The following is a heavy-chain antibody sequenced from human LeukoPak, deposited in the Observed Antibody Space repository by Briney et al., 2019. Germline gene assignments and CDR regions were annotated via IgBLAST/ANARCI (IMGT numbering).Heavy chain of an antibody. D-gene: IGHD1-26*01. J-gene: IGHJ6*02. V-gene: IGHV3-30*18. Sequence: GGSLRLSCAASGFIFRNFGIHWVRQAPGKGLEWVSVLSFDGNNKYYADSVKGRFTISRDNSKNTLYLQMNSLRAEDTAVYYCAKGWGGDYYYGMDVWGQGTTVTVSS. CDR1: GFIFRNFG. CDR3: AKGWGGDYYYGMDV. CDR2: LSFDGNNK.